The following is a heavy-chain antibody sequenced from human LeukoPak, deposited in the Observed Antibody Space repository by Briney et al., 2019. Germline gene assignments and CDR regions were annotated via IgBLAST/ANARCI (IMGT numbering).Heavy chain of an antibody. Sequence: GGSLRLSCVDSGITFSRYWMSWVRQAPGKGLEWVANIKQDGGEKYYVDSVKSRFTISRDNAKNSLYLQMNSLRVEDTAVYYCARDGRPLDYWGQGTLVTVSS. CDR2: IKQDGGEK. CDR1: GITFSRYW. V-gene: IGHV3-7*03. J-gene: IGHJ4*02. CDR3: ARDGRPLDY.